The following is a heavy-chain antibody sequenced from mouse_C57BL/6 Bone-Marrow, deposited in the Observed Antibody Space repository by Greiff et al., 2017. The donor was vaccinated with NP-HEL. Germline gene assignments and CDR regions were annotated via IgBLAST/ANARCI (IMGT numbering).Heavy chain of an antibody. CDR2: ISSGGSYT. D-gene: IGHD1-1*01. J-gene: IGHJ1*03. V-gene: IGHV5-6*01. Sequence: VQLKESGGDLVKPGGSLKLSCAASGFTFSSYGMSWVRQTPDKRLEWVATISSGGSYTYYPDSVKGRFTISRDNAKNTLYLQMSSLKSEDTAMYYCARDYYGSSDWYFDVWGTGTTVTVSS. CDR1: GFTFSSYG. CDR3: ARDYYGSSDWYFDV.